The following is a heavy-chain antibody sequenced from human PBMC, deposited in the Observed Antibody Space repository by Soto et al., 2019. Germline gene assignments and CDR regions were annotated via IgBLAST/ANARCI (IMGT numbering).Heavy chain of an antibody. Sequence: GSLRLSCAASGFSISDYWMSWVRQAPGKGLEWVANIKRDGSEKYYVDSVKGRFTISRDNAKNSLYLQMNSLRADDTAVYYCARDRDLAVPAAVIYFDSWGQGTLVTVSS. V-gene: IGHV3-7*01. CDR2: IKRDGSEK. J-gene: IGHJ4*02. CDR1: GFSISDYW. D-gene: IGHD2-2*01. CDR3: ARDRDLAVPAAVIYFDS.